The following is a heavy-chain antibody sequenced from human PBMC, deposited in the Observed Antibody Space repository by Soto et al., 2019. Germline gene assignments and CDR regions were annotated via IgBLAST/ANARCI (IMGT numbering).Heavy chain of an antibody. CDR3: TRGVLFLGAIWFDP. Sequence: GGSLRLSCTASGFTFGDYAMSWFRQAPGKGLEWVGFIRSKAYGGTTEYAASVKGRFTISIDDSKSIAYLQMNSLKTEDTAVYYCTRGVLFLGAIWFDPWGQGTLVTVSS. V-gene: IGHV3-49*03. CDR1: GFTFGDYA. D-gene: IGHD2-21*01. CDR2: IRSKAYGGTT. J-gene: IGHJ5*02.